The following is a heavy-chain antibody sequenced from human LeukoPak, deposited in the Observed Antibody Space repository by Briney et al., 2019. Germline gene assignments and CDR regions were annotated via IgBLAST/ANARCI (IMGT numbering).Heavy chain of an antibody. CDR1: GFTFSSYA. V-gene: IGHV3-30-3*01. CDR3: ARDGHCSSTSCDRGAFDI. Sequence: PGGSLRLSCAASGFTFSSYAMHWVRQAPGKGLEWVAVISYDGSNKYYADSVKGRFTISRDNSKNTLYLQMNSLRAEDTAVYYCARDGHCSSTSCDRGAFDIWGQGTMITVSS. J-gene: IGHJ3*02. D-gene: IGHD2-2*02. CDR2: ISYDGSNK.